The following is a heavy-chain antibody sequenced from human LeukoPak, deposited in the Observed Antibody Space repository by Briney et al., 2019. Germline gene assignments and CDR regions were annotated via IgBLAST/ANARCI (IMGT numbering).Heavy chain of an antibody. CDR1: GGTFSSYA. CDR2: IIPIFGTA. D-gene: IGHD2-2*01. V-gene: IGHV1-69*13. Sequence: ASVKVSCKASGGTFSSYAISWVRQAPGQGLEWMGGIIPIFGTANYAQKFQGGVTITADESTSTAYMELSSLRSEDTAVYYCARGDIVVVPAGRGYYYYYMDVWGKGTTVTVSS. CDR3: ARGDIVVVPAGRGYYYYYMDV. J-gene: IGHJ6*03.